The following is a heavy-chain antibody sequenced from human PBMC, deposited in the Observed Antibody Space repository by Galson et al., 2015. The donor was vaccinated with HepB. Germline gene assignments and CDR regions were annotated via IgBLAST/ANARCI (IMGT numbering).Heavy chain of an antibody. Sequence: SLRLSCAASGFNFSTYWMHWVRQAPGKGLVWVSRIHSDGSTTAFADSVRGRFSISRDNAKSTLFLQMNSLRVDDTAVYFCARVGRTYFFNSGTYHRAFDIWGQGTVVTVSS. D-gene: IGHD3-10*01. J-gene: IGHJ3*02. CDR2: IHSDGSTT. V-gene: IGHV3-74*01. CDR3: ARVGRTYFFNSGTYHRAFDI. CDR1: GFNFSTYW.